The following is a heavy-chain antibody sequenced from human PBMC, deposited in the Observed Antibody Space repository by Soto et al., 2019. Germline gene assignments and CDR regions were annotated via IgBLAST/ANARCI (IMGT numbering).Heavy chain of an antibody. J-gene: IGHJ4*02. Sequence: QVQLVQSGAEVKKPGASVKVSCKASGYTFTSYAMHWVRQAPGQRLEWMGWINAGNGNTKYSQKFQGRVTITRDTSASTAYMELSSLRSEDTAVYYCARWKGAFWSGYSNLDYWGQGTLVTVSS. V-gene: IGHV1-3*01. CDR3: ARWKGAFWSGYSNLDY. CDR1: GYTFTSYA. D-gene: IGHD3-3*01. CDR2: INAGNGNT.